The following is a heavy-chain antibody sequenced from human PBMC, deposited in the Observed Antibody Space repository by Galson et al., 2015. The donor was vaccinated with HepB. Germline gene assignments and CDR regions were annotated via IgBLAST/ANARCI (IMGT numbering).Heavy chain of an antibody. CDR2: ISGGGDST. CDR3: AKERGRSYYGDYDDY. CDR1: GFTFSSYA. J-gene: IGHJ4*02. D-gene: IGHD3-10*01. V-gene: IGHV3-23*01. Sequence: SLRLSCAASGFTFSSYAMSWVRQAPGKGLEWVSVISGGGDSTYDADSVKSRFTISRDNSKNTLYLQMNSLRAEDTAVYYCAKERGRSYYGDYDDYWGQGTLVTVSS.